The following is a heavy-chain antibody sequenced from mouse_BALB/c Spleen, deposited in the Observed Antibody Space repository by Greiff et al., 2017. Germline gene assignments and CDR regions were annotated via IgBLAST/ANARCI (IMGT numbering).Heavy chain of an antibody. D-gene: IGHD2-1*01. V-gene: IGHV1-7*01. J-gene: IGHJ2*01. Sequence: VQLQQSGADLAKPGASVKMSCKASGYTFTSYWMHWVKQRPGQGLEWIGYINPSTGYTEYNQKFKDKATLTADKSSSTAYMQLSSLTSEDSAVYYCARDGNFDYWGQGTTLTVSS. CDR2: INPSTGYT. CDR3: ARDGNFDY. CDR1: GYTFTSYW.